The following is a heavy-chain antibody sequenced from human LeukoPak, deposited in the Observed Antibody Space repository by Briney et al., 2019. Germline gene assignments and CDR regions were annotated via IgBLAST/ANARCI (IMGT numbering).Heavy chain of an antibody. V-gene: IGHV3-30*18. CDR3: AKVSIPQNSGWYFDL. J-gene: IGHJ2*01. D-gene: IGHD1-26*01. Sequence: GGSLRLSCAASGFTFSSHGMQWVRQAPGRGLEWVAVISFDGSARHYADAVEGRFTLSRDNPGDTLYLQMNSLRAEDTAVYYCAKVSIPQNSGWYFDLWGRGTLVTVSS. CDR2: ISFDGSAR. CDR1: GFTFSSHG.